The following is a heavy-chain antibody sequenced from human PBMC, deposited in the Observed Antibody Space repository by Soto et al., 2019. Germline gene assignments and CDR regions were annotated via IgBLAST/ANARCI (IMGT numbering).Heavy chain of an antibody. D-gene: IGHD2-21*01. CDR3: VQSRCGGDFLQSYSYHSYYGLDV. CDR2: IYWDDDK. V-gene: IGHV2-5*02. Sequence: QITLKESGPPLVKPTQTLTLTCTFSGFSLSTTGVGVGWIRQPPGKALEWLAPIYWDDDKRYNPSLKSRLTITKATSKHHVVPTMTSMDAVDTATYYCVQSRCGGDFLQSYSYHSYYGLDVWGQGTTVTVSS. J-gene: IGHJ6*02. CDR1: GFSLSTTGVG.